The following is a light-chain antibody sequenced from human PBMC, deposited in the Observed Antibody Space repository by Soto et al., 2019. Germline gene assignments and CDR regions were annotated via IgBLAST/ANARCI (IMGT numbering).Light chain of an antibody. Sequence: QSVLTQPPSASGTPGQRVSISCSGRSYNIGSNYVYWYQQLPGTAPKLLMYTNNQRPSGVPDRFSGSKSGTSASLAISGLQSEDDADYYCAAWDDSLNGVLFGGGTKVTVL. CDR2: TNN. CDR1: SYNIGSNY. V-gene: IGLV1-44*01. J-gene: IGLJ2*01. CDR3: AAWDDSLNGVL.